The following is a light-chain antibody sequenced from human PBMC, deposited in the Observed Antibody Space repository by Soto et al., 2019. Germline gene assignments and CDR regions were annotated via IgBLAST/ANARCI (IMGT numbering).Light chain of an antibody. CDR2: DAS. Sequence: DIVLTQSPSTLSASVGDRVTITCRASQDISGWLAWYQQKPGKAPKLLVFDASSLEDGVPSRFSGSGSGTEFTLTVSNLQSDDFATYYCQHYSTRSGVTFGGGTKVDIK. V-gene: IGKV1-5*01. CDR3: QHYSTRSGVT. J-gene: IGKJ4*01. CDR1: QDISGW.